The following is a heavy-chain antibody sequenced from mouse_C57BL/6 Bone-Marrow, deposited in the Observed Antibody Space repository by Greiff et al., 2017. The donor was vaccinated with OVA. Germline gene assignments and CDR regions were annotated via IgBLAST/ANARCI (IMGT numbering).Heavy chain of an antibody. V-gene: IGHV2-2*01. Sequence: QVQLKQSGPGLVQPSQSLSITCTVSGFSLTSYGVHWVRQSPGKGLEWLGVIWSGGSTDYNAAFISRLSISKDNSKSQVFFKMNSLQADDTAIYYCAISTPDDYFDYWGQGTTLTVSS. CDR3: AISTPDDYFDY. CDR2: IWSGGST. J-gene: IGHJ2*01. CDR1: GFSLTSYG. D-gene: IGHD2-1*01.